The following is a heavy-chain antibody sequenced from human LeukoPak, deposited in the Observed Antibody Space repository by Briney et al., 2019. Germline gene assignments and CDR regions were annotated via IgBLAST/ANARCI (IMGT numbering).Heavy chain of an antibody. V-gene: IGHV4-39*07. CDR3: ARDAYDGSKK. CDR2: IYYSGRT. CDR1: GGSLSSSSYY. J-gene: IGHJ4*02. Sequence: PSETLSLTCTVSGGSLSSSSYYWGWIRQPPGKGLEWIGSIYYSGRTYYNPSLKSRVTISVDTSKNQFSLNLTSVTAADTAVYYCARDAYDGSKKWGQGTLVTVSS. D-gene: IGHD5-24*01.